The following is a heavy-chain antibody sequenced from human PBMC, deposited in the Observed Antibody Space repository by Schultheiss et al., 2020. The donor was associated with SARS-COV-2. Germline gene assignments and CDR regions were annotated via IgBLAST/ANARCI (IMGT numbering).Heavy chain of an antibody. D-gene: IGHD2-2*01. J-gene: IGHJ4*02. CDR3: ARDRSSDSFDY. CDR1: GFTFISHA. CDR2: IRSDGGST. Sequence: GGSLRLSCAASGFTFISHAMHWVRQAPGKGLEWVSVIRSDGGSTYFADSVKGRFSISRDNSKDTLNLQMNSLRAEDTAVYYCARDRSSDSFDYWGQGTLVTVSS. V-gene: IGHV3-23*01.